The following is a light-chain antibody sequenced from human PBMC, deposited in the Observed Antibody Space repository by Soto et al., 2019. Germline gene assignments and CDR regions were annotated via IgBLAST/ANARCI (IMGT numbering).Light chain of an antibody. CDR1: QSVSSSY. CDR2: SAS. CDR3: QHFSSSSYT. Sequence: DIVVTQSPGALSLSPGDRATLSCRASQSVSSSYLAWYQQKPGQPPRLLIYSASSRATGIPDRFSGTVSGTDFTLTISRLEPEDFAVYSCQHFSSSSYTFGQGTKLEIK. J-gene: IGKJ2*01. V-gene: IGKV3-20*01.